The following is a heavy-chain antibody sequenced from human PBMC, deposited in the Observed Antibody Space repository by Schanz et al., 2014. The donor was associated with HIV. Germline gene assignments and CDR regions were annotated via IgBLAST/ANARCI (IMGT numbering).Heavy chain of an antibody. CDR2: ISWNSGSI. CDR3: AKDWARTAGYCLHY. Sequence: VQLVESGGGVVQPGRSLRLSCAGSGFIFNDFAMHWVRQAPGKGLEWVSTISWNSGSIAYADSVKGRFTISRDNAKNSLYLQMNSLRAEDTAFYYCAKDWARTAGYCLHYWGQGTLVTVSS. J-gene: IGHJ4*02. CDR1: GFIFNDFA. D-gene: IGHD3-9*01. V-gene: IGHV3-9*01.